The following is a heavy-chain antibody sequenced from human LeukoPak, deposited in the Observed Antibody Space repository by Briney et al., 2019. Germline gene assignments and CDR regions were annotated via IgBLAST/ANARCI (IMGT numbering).Heavy chain of an antibody. J-gene: IGHJ4*02. D-gene: IGHD5-12*01. CDR3: AKATHKSGYLLDY. CDR1: GFTFSSYA. Sequence: GGSLRLSCAASGFTFSSYAMSWVRQAPGKGLEWVSAISGSGGSTYYADSVKGRFTISRDNSKNTLCLQMNSLRAEDTAVYYCAKATHKSGYLLDYWGQGTLVTVSS. V-gene: IGHV3-23*01. CDR2: ISGSGGST.